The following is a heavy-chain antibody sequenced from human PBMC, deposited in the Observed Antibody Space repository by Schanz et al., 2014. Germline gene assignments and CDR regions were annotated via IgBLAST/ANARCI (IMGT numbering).Heavy chain of an antibody. J-gene: IGHJ5*02. D-gene: IGHD3-3*01. CDR2: IYTSGST. CDR3: ARDRGYDFSFDP. CDR1: GGSISSFY. V-gene: IGHV4-4*07. Sequence: QVQLQESGPGLVKSSETLSLTCTVSGGSISSFYWGWIRQPAGKGLEWIGRIYTSGSTNYNPSLKRGVPMALDTSKTQFPRTLSCVTAADTAVYYCARDRGYDFSFDPWGQGTLVTVSS.